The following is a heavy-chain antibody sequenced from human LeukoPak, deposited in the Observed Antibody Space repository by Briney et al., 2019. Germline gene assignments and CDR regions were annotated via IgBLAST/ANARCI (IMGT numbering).Heavy chain of an antibody. V-gene: IGHV3-23*01. J-gene: IGHJ4*02. Sequence: GGSLGLSCAASGFSFNTCAMSWVRQAPGKGLEWVSTISGGGRSTDYADSVKGQFTISRDNSKNTLYLQMNSLRAEDTAVYYCAKDLPFDYWGQGTLVTVSS. CDR2: ISGGGRST. CDR1: GFSFNTCA. CDR3: AKDLPFDY.